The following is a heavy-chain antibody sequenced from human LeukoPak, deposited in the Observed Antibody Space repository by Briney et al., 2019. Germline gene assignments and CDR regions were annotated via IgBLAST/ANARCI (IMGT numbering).Heavy chain of an antibody. CDR3: ARDRMGEDDAFDI. J-gene: IGHJ3*02. CDR2: ITSGSSHI. V-gene: IGHV3-21*01. CDR1: GFTFSSYN. D-gene: IGHD3-16*01. Sequence: PGGSLRLSCAASGFTFSSYNMNWVRQTPGQGLEWVSSITSGSSHIYYADSVKGRFTISRDNAKNSLYLQMNSLRAEDTAVYYCARDRMGEDDAFDIWGQGTMVTVSS.